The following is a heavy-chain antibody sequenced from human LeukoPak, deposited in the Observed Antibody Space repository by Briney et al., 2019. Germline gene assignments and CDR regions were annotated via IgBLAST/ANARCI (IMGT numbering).Heavy chain of an antibody. V-gene: IGHV3-30-3*01. D-gene: IGHD3-10*01. Sequence: GGSLRLSCAASGFTFSSYAMHWVRQAPGKGLEWVAVIPYDGSNKYYADSVKGRFTISRDNSKNTLYLQMNSLRAEDTAVYYCARDLGVWGQGTLVTVSS. CDR3: ARDLGV. CDR2: IPYDGSNK. CDR1: GFTFSSYA. J-gene: IGHJ4*02.